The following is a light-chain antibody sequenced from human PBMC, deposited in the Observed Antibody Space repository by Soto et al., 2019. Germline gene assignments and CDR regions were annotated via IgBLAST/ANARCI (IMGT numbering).Light chain of an antibody. J-gene: IGLJ3*02. CDR1: NSDVGGYNY. CDR2: EVR. Sequence: QSALTQPASVSGSLGQSITISCTGTNSDVGGYNYVSWYQQHPGIAPKLIINEVRNRPSGIYNRFSGSKSGNTASLTISGLQAEDEADYYCSSYTSGSTLVFGGGTKLTVL. CDR3: SSYTSGSTLV. V-gene: IGLV2-14*01.